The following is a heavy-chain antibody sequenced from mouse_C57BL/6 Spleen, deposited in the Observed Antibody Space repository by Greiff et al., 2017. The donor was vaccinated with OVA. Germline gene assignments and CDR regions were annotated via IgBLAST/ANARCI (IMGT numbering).Heavy chain of an antibody. CDR3: ARQYYRDY. CDR2: IYPGDGDT. V-gene: IGHV1-82*01. J-gene: IGHJ2*01. CDR1: GYAFSSSW. Sequence: QVQLQQSGPELVKPGASVKISCKASGYAFSSSWMNWVKQRPGKGLEWIGRIYPGDGDTNYNGTFKGKATLTADKSSSTAYMQLSSLTSEDSAFYFCARQYYRDYWGQGTTLTVSS.